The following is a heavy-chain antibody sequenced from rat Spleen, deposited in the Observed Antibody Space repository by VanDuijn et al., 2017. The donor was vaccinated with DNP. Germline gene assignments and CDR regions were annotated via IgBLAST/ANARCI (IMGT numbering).Heavy chain of an antibody. Sequence: EVQLVESGGGLVQPGRSLKLSCVASGFTFSSYWMLWIRQAPGKGLEWVATISYDGSSTNYRDSVKGRFTVSRDNAKSILYLQMDSLRSEDTATYYCARPDAWGQGTSVTVSS. V-gene: IGHV5-29*01. J-gene: IGHJ4*01. CDR3: ARPDA. CDR2: ISYDGSST. CDR1: GFTFSSYW.